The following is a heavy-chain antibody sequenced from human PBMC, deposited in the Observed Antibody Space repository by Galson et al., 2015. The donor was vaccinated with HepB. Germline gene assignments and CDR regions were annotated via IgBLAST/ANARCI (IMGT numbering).Heavy chain of an antibody. CDR1: GFTFANYV. CDR2: ISGSGGST. Sequence: SLRLSCAASGFTFANYVMNWVRQAPGKGLEWVSSISGSGGSTYYRGSFKGRFTISRDNSKNTVYLLMKSLRADDTAVYYCAKNSGSNWFVPHHFDSWGQGTLVTVSS. CDR3: AKNSGSNWFVPHHFDS. V-gene: IGHV3-23*01. J-gene: IGHJ4*02. D-gene: IGHD6-13*01.